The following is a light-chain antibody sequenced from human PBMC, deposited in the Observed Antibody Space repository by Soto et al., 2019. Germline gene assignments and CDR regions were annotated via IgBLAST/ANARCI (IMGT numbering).Light chain of an antibody. J-gene: IGKJ5*01. CDR3: HQRYNWPRVT. CDR1: QRVSNS. Sequence: EIVLTQSPATLSLSPGERVTLSCRASQRVSNSLACYQQKPGQPPRLLIYDVSNRATGIPARFSGSGSGTDFTLTITSLEPEDFAVYFCHQRYNWPRVTFGQGTRLEI. V-gene: IGKV3-11*01. CDR2: DVS.